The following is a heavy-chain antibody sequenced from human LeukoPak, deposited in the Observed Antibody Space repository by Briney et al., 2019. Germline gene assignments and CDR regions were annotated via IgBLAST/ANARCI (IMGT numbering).Heavy chain of an antibody. CDR3: ARDAPQVPAAGVLAS. CDR2: MYGRGDT. Sequence: SGGSLRLSCAASGFTVSDNYMSWVRQAPGKGLEWVSVMYGRGDTYYADSVKGRFTFSRDISKNTLYLQMNGLRTEDTAMYYCARDAPQVPAAGVLASWGQGTLVTVSS. J-gene: IGHJ5*02. D-gene: IGHD6-13*01. V-gene: IGHV3-53*01. CDR1: GFTVSDNY.